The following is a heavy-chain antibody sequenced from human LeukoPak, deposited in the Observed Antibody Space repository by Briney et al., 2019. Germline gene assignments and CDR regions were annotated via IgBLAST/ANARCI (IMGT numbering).Heavy chain of an antibody. Sequence: GASVKVSCKASGYTFASYYMHWVRQAPGQGLEWMGIINPSGGGTSYAQKFQGRVTMTRDTSTSTVYMELSSLRSEDTAVYYCARAVGANYYDSSGYLDYWGQGTLVTVSS. D-gene: IGHD3-22*01. J-gene: IGHJ4*02. CDR2: INPSGGGT. CDR1: GYTFASYY. CDR3: ARAVGANYYDSSGYLDY. V-gene: IGHV1-46*01.